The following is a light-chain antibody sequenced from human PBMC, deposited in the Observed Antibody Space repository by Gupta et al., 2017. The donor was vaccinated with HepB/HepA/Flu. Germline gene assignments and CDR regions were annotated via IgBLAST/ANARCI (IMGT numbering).Light chain of an antibody. J-gene: IGKJ1*01. Sequence: DIQMTQSPSSLSASVGDRVTISCWASQGIRNYLGWYQHKPGKVPKLLISDASTVQSGVPSRFSGSGSGTYFTLTISSLQPEDVATYYCQKYNSVPWTFGPGTKVDIK. CDR3: QKYNSVPWT. V-gene: IGKV1-27*01. CDR2: DAS. CDR1: QGIRNY.